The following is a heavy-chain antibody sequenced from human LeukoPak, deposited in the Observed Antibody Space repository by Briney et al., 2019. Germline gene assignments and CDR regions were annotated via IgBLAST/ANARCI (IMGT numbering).Heavy chain of an antibody. CDR3: AKDRLEGFGELYLDY. D-gene: IGHD3-10*01. J-gene: IGHJ4*02. CDR1: GFTFSSYG. Sequence: WGSLRLSCAVSGFTFSSYGMHWVRQAPGKGLEWVAVISYDGSNKYYADSVKGRFTISRDNSKNTLYLQMNSLRAEDTAVYYCAKDRLEGFGELYLDYWGQGTLVTVSS. V-gene: IGHV3-30*18. CDR2: ISYDGSNK.